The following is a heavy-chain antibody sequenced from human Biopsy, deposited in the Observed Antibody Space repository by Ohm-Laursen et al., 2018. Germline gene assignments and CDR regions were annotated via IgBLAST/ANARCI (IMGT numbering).Heavy chain of an antibody. Sequence: SVKVSCKASGGTVSRYAISWVRQAPGQGLEWMGGIIPVFGLATYAQRLQGRVSITADTSTNTAYMELSSLRSDDTAVYFCARGLPTEYGDYFSLDYWGQGTLVTVSS. J-gene: IGHJ4*02. CDR1: GGTVSRYA. CDR3: ARGLPTEYGDYFSLDY. V-gene: IGHV1-69*10. CDR2: IIPVFGLA. D-gene: IGHD4-17*01.